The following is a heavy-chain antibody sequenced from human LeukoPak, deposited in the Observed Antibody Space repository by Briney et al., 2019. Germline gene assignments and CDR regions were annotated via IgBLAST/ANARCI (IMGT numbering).Heavy chain of an antibody. Sequence: SETLSLTCTVSGGSISGGDYYWSWIRQPPGKGLEWIGYIYYSGSTYYNPSLKSRVTISVDTSKNQFSLKLSSVTAADTAVYYCARDMGIAVAGYYYYYYMDVWGKGTTVTVSS. CDR2: IYYSGST. V-gene: IGHV4-30-4*08. CDR1: GGSISGGDYY. J-gene: IGHJ6*03. D-gene: IGHD6-19*01. CDR3: ARDMGIAVAGYYYYYYMDV.